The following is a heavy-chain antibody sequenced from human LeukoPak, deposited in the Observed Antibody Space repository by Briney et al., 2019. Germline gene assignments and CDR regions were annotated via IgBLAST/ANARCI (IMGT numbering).Heavy chain of an antibody. CDR1: GYTFTSYG. D-gene: IGHD2-21*02. CDR2: ISTYNGNT. Sequence: GASVKVSCKASGYTFTSYGISWVRQAPGQGLEWMGWISTYNGNTNYAQKLQGRVTMTTDTSTSTAYMELRSLRSDDTAVYYCARDSGYCGGDCYSGGYWGQGTLVTVSS. V-gene: IGHV1-18*01. J-gene: IGHJ4*02. CDR3: ARDSGYCGGDCYSGGY.